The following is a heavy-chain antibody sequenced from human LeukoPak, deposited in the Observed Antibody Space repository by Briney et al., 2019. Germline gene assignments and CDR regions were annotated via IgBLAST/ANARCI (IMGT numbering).Heavy chain of an antibody. CDR1: GFTFNNAW. Sequence: PGGSLRLSCAASGFTFNNAWMSWVRQAPEKGLEWVGRIKSKTDGGTTDSAAPVKGRFTISRDDSKSTLYLQMNSLNTEDTAVYYCTTEQRNYYGSGSYPTADWGQGTLVTVSS. D-gene: IGHD3-10*01. V-gene: IGHV3-15*01. CDR3: TTEQRNYYGSGSYPTAD. CDR2: IKSKTDGGTT. J-gene: IGHJ4*02.